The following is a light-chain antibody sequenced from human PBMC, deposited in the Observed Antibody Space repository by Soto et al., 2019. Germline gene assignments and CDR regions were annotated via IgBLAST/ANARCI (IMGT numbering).Light chain of an antibody. CDR3: SSYTTSSTRV. Sequence: QSALTQPASVSGSPGQSITISCTGTSSDVGYYNYVSWYQQHPGKAPKLMIYEVSNRPSGVSNRFSGSKSGNTASLTISGLQAEDEADYYCSSYTTSSTRVFGGGTKLTV. J-gene: IGLJ2*01. V-gene: IGLV2-14*01. CDR1: SSDVGYYNY. CDR2: EVS.